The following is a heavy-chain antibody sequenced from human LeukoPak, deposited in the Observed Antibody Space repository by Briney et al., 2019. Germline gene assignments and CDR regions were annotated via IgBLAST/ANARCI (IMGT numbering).Heavy chain of an antibody. CDR3: ASWGAGGNS. CDR2: ISYDGSNK. Sequence: GGSLRLSCAASGFTFSSYDMHWVRQAPGKGLEWVAVISYDGSNKYYADSVKGRFTISRDNSKNTLYLQMNSLRAEDTAVYYCASWGAGGNSWGQGTLVTVSS. J-gene: IGHJ4*02. CDR1: GFTFSSYD. V-gene: IGHV3-30*03. D-gene: IGHD3-16*01.